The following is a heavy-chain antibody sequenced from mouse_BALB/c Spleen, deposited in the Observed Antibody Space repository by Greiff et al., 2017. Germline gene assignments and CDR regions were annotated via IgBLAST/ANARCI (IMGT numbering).Heavy chain of an antibody. J-gene: IGHJ1*01. Sequence: VQRVESGPELVKPGASVKMSCKASGYTFTSYYIHWVKQRPGQGLEWIGWIYPGDGSTKYNEKFKGKTTLTADKSSSTAYMLLSSLTSEDSAIYFCARTIYDGYYLYWYFDVWGAGTTVTVSS. V-gene: IGHV1S56*01. D-gene: IGHD2-3*01. CDR3: ARTIYDGYYLYWYFDV. CDR1: GYTFTSYY. CDR2: IYPGDGST.